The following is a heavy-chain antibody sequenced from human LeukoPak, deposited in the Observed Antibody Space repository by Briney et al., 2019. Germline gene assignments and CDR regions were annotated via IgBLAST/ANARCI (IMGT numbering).Heavy chain of an antibody. V-gene: IGHV4-38-2*02. CDR1: GYSISSGYY. J-gene: IGHJ3*02. D-gene: IGHD1-26*01. CDR3: ARVKWELTSAFDI. CDR2: IYHSGST. Sequence: SETLSLACTVSGYSISSGYYWGWIRQPPGKGLEWIGSIYHSGSTYYNPSLKSRVTISVDTSKNQFSLKLSSVTAADTAVYYCARVKWELTSAFDIWGQGTMVTVSS.